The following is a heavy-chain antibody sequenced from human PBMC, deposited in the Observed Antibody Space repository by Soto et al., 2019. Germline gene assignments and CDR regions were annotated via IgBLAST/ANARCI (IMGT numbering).Heavy chain of an antibody. V-gene: IGHV3-48*03. CDR2: ISSSGNTI. D-gene: IGHD3-22*01. CDR3: ARDGPYYYDSSGPGV. J-gene: IGHJ6*02. Sequence: GGSLRLSCAASGFTFSSYEMSWVRQAPGKGLEWVSYISSSGNTIYYADSVKGRFTISRDNAKNSLYLQMNSLRAEDTAVYYCARDGPYYYDSSGPGVWDQGTTVTVSS. CDR1: GFTFSSYE.